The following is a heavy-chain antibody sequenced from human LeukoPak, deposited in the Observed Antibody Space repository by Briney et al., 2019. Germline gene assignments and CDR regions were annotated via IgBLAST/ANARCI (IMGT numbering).Heavy chain of an antibody. Sequence: ASVTVSCKASGYIFTGYYMHWVRQAPGQGLEWMGWINPNSGGTNYAQKFQGRVTMTRDTSISTAYMELSRLRSDDTAVYYCARDYYGSGSYFRYMDVWGKGTTVTISS. D-gene: IGHD3-10*01. J-gene: IGHJ6*03. CDR3: ARDYYGSGSYFRYMDV. CDR2: INPNSGGT. CDR1: GYIFTGYY. V-gene: IGHV1-2*02.